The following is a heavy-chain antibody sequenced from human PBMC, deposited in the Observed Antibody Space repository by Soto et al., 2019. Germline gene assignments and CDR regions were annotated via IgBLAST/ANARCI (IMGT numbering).Heavy chain of an antibody. J-gene: IGHJ6*02. CDR2: VKPDGSAT. Sequence: GGSLRLSCAASGFTFNYYWMTWVRQAPGKGLEWVANVKPDGSATFYADSLKGRFTISRGNAKNSVSLQMDSLRADDTAVYYCARDRERVTVNGGIALGAMEVWGHGTTVTVS. CDR3: ARDRERVTVNGGIALGAMEV. D-gene: IGHD3-22*01. V-gene: IGHV3-7*03. CDR1: GFTFNYYW.